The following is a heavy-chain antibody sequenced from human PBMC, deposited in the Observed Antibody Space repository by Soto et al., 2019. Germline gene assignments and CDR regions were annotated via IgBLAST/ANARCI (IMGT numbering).Heavy chain of an antibody. D-gene: IGHD2-15*01. Sequence: QVQLQESGPGLVKPSQTLSLTCTVSGGSISSGDFYWSWIRQPPGKGLEWIGYIYYSGSTYYNPALASRVTLSVEPSKSQFSLKLSSVTAADTAVYYCVRADCSGATCLFDYWGQGNLVTVSS. CDR1: GGSISSGDFY. V-gene: IGHV4-30-4*01. CDR3: VRADCSGATCLFDY. CDR2: IYYSGST. J-gene: IGHJ4*02.